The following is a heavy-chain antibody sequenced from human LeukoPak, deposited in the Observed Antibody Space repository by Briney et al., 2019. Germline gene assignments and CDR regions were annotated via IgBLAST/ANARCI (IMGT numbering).Heavy chain of an antibody. Sequence: TPSETLSLTCSVSGGSIISYYWRWIRQPPGRGLEWIGYIYHTGTTNYNPSLKSRVTISVNTSTNQLSLRLNSVTAADTAVYYCARGSGWCSSSTCYSFDYWGQGSLVTVSS. CDR2: IYHTGTT. CDR1: GGSIISYY. J-gene: IGHJ4*02. CDR3: ARGSGWCSSSTCYSFDY. V-gene: IGHV4-59*01. D-gene: IGHD2-2*01.